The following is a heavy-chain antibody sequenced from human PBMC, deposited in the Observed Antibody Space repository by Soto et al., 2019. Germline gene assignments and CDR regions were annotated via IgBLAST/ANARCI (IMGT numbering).Heavy chain of an antibody. J-gene: IGHJ4*02. CDR3: ARTLRRRPPFDY. V-gene: IGHV4-31*03. Sequence: PSGTISLSCTVCSDTICIGGYSGCWIRKHPGKGLEWIGYIYYSGSTYYNPSLKSRVTISVDTSKNQFSLKLSSVTAADTAVYYCARTLRRRPPFDYWGQGTLVTVSS. CDR2: IYYSGST. CDR1: SDTICIGGYS.